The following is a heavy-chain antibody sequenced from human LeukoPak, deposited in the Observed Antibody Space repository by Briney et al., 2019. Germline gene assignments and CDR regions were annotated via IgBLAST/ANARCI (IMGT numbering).Heavy chain of an antibody. D-gene: IGHD5-18*01. CDR2: ISAYNGNT. CDR1: GYTFTSYG. V-gene: IGHV1-18*01. Sequence: ASVKVSCKASGYTFTSYGISCVRQAPGQGLEWMGWISAYNGNTNYAQKLQGRVTMTTETSTSTAYMELRSLRSDDTAVYYCARETDTAIPGEVPYWGQGTLVTVSS. J-gene: IGHJ4*02. CDR3: ARETDTAIPGEVPY.